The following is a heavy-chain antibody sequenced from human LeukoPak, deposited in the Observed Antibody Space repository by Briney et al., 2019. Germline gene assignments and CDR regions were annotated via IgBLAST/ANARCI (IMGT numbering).Heavy chain of an antibody. Sequence: KPSETLSLTCAVYGGSFSGYYRSWIRQPPGKGLEWIGEINHSGSTNYNPSLKSRVTISVDTSKNQFSLKLSSVTAADTAVYYCARAGANFWVYATSVFYWFDPWGQGTLVTVSS. CDR3: ARAGANFWVYATSVFYWFDP. J-gene: IGHJ5*02. D-gene: IGHD2-8*01. CDR2: INHSGST. V-gene: IGHV4-34*01. CDR1: GGSFSGYY.